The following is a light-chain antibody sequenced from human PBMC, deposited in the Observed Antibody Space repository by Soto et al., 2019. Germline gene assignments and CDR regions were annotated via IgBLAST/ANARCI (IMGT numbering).Light chain of an antibody. J-gene: IGLJ3*02. V-gene: IGLV1-47*01. Sequence: QSVLTQPPSAYGTPGQRVTISCSGSSSNIGSNFVYWYQQFPGTAPKLLIYRNNQRPSGVPDRFSAYKSGTSASLPISGLPSEDDAEYYCAAWEDSLSGWVFGGGTKVTVL. CDR3: AAWEDSLSGWV. CDR2: RNN. CDR1: SSNIGSNF.